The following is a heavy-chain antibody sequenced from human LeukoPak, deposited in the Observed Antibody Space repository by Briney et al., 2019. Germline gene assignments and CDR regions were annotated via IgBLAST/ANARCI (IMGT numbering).Heavy chain of an antibody. CDR3: ARDSPGMDYYGSGSSYGMDV. D-gene: IGHD3-10*01. V-gene: IGHV4-31*03. J-gene: IGHJ6*02. Sequence: SETLSLTCTVSGGSISSGGYYWSWIRQHPGKGLEWFGYIYYSGSTYYNPSLKSRVTISVDTSKNQFSLKLSSVTAADTAVYYCARDSPGMDYYGSGSSYGMDVWGQGTTVTVSS. CDR2: IYYSGST. CDR1: GGSISSGGYY.